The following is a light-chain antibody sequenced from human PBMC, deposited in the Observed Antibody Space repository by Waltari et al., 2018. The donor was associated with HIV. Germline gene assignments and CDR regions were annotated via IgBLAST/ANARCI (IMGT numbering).Light chain of an antibody. CDR1: SSDGGGYYF. CDR2: DVV. CDR3: CSYAGSRTWV. V-gene: IGLV2-23*02. J-gene: IGLJ3*02. Sequence: QSALTQPASVSGSPGQSIPVPCTGTSSDGGGYYFVSWYQPHPGKAPKLLIFDVVKRPAGFSERFSGSRSGNTASLTVSGLQAEDEADYYCCSYAGSRTWVFGGGTALTVL.